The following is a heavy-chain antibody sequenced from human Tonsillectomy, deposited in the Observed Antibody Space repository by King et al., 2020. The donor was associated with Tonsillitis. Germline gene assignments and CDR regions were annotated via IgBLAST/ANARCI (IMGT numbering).Heavy chain of an antibody. CDR2: IRYDGSDK. J-gene: IGHJ4*02. CDR3: ARDPFDY. V-gene: IGHV3-30*02. CDR1: GFTFTTYG. Sequence: VQLVQSGGGVVQPGGSLRLSCAASGFTFTTYGMHWVRQAPGKGLEWVAFIRYDGSDKSYADSVKGRFTISRDNSKNTLYLQMNSLRAEDTAVHYCARDPFDYWGQGTLVSVSS.